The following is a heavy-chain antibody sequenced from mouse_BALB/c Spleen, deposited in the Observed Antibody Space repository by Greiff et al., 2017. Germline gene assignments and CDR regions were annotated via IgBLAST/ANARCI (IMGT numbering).Heavy chain of an antibody. CDR3: ARNYGSSIYYFDY. D-gene: IGHD1-1*01. J-gene: IGHJ2*01. CDR1: GYTFTDYA. V-gene: IGHV1S137*01. CDR2: ISTYYGDA. Sequence: VKLMESGAELVRPGVSVKISCKGSGYTFTDYAMHWVKQSHAKSLEWIGVISTYYGDASYNQKFKGKATMTVDKSSSTAYMELARLTSEDSAIYYCARNYGSSIYYFDYWGQGTTLTVSS.